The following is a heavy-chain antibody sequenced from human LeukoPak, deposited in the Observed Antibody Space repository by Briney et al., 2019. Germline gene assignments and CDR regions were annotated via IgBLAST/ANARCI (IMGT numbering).Heavy chain of an antibody. CDR2: IKQDGSEK. CDR3: ARVGQGGWELLFNY. CDR1: GFTFSSYW. Sequence: GGSLRLSCAASGFTFSSYWMSWVRQAPGKGLEWVANIKQDGSEKYYVDSVKGRFTISRDNAKNSLYLQMNSLRAEDTAVYYCARVGQGGWELLFNYWGQGTLVTVSS. D-gene: IGHD1-26*01. J-gene: IGHJ4*02. V-gene: IGHV3-7*01.